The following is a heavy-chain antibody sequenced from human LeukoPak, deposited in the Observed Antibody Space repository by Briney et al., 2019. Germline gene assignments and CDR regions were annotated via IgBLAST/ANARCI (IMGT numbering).Heavy chain of an antibody. D-gene: IGHD6-6*01. CDR2: IYYSGST. V-gene: IGHV4-39*01. CDR3: ARHRITSSNNCFDP. Sequence: SETLSLTCTVSGGSISGSSYYWGWIRQPPGKGLEWIGSIYYSGSTYYNPSLKSRVTISVDTSKNQISLKLSSVTAADTAVYYCARHRITSSNNCFDPWGQGTLVTVSS. J-gene: IGHJ5*02. CDR1: GGSISGSSYY.